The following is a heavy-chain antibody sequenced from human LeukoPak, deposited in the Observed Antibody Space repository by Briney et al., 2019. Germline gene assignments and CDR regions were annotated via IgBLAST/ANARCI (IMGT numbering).Heavy chain of an antibody. CDR1: GFTFRSYG. J-gene: IGHJ4*02. D-gene: IGHD1-26*01. V-gene: IGHV3-23*01. Sequence: GGSLRLSCAASGFTFRSYGMTWVRQAPGKGLEWVSAISGSGDSTYYADSVKGRFTISRDNSRNTLYLQMNSLRAEDTAVYYCAREIVGATLRYFDYWGQGTLVTVSS. CDR3: AREIVGATLRYFDY. CDR2: ISGSGDST.